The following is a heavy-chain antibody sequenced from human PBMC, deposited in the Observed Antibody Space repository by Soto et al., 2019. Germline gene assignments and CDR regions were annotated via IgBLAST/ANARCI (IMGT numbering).Heavy chain of an antibody. Sequence: QVQLVQSGAEVKKPGASVKVSCKASGYTFTSYGISWVRQAPGQGLEWMGWISAYNGNTNYAQKLQGRVTMTTDTGTITAYMELRGLRSDDTAVYYCARDARVGMATIARDLFDPWGQGTLVTVSS. CDR2: ISAYNGNT. CDR1: GYTFTSYG. J-gene: IGHJ5*02. D-gene: IGHD5-12*01. V-gene: IGHV1-18*04. CDR3: ARDARVGMATIARDLFDP.